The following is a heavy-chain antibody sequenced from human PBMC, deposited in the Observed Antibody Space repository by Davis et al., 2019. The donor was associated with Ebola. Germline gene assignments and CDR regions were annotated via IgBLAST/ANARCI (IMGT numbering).Heavy chain of an antibody. V-gene: IGHV4-34*01. CDR1: GGSFSGYY. Sequence: PSETLSLTCAVYGGSFSGYYWSWIRQPPGKGLEWIGEINHSGSTNYNPSLKSRVTISVDTSKNQFSLKLSSVTAADTAVYYCARVRHPTYSYGYSRLGFDYWGQGTLVTVSS. J-gene: IGHJ4*02. D-gene: IGHD5-18*01. CDR3: ARVRHPTYSYGYSRLGFDY. CDR2: INHSGST.